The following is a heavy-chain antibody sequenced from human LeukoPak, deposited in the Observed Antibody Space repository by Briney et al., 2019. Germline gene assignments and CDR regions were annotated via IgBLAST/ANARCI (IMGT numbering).Heavy chain of an antibody. J-gene: IGHJ4*02. CDR1: GFTFRTSW. V-gene: IGHV3-21*01. CDR3: ARVLGTEYYFDY. CDR2: ISSTSSYI. Sequence: GGSLRLSCAASGFTFRTSWMHWVRQAPGKGLERVSSISSTSSYIYYADSVKGRFTISRDNAKNSLSLQMNSLRAEDTAVYYCARVLGTEYYFDYWGQGTLVTVSS. D-gene: IGHD1-1*01.